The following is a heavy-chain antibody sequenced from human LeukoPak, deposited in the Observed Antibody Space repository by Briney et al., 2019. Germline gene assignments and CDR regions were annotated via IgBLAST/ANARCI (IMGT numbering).Heavy chain of an antibody. V-gene: IGHV3-7*05. Sequence: GSLRLSCAASGFTFSTYWMTWVRQAPGKGLEWVANIKQDGSETYYVDSVKGRFTISRDNAKNSLYLQMNSLRAEDTAVYYCARVPGTRSSYDYWGQGTLVTVSS. D-gene: IGHD6-6*01. CDR1: GFTFSTYW. CDR2: IKQDGSET. CDR3: ARVPGTRSSYDY. J-gene: IGHJ4*02.